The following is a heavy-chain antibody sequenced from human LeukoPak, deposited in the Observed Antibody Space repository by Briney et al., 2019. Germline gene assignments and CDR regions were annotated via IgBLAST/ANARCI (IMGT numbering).Heavy chain of an antibody. Sequence: GGSLRLSCAASGFTFSRYAMHWVRQAPGKGLQVVSAISTSGGSTSYANSVRGRFTISRDNSKNTLHLQMGSLRGQDMAVYYCARDDGGYGSGSHYYFYSMDVWGQGTTVTVSS. CDR1: GFTFSRYA. CDR2: ISTSGGST. V-gene: IGHV3-64*01. D-gene: IGHD3-10*01. J-gene: IGHJ6*02. CDR3: ARDDGGYGSGSHYYFYSMDV.